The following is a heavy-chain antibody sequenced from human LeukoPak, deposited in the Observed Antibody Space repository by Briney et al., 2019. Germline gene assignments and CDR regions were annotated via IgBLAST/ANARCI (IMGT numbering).Heavy chain of an antibody. D-gene: IGHD5-24*01. V-gene: IGHV1-2*04. CDR2: INPNSGGT. Sequence: ASVKVSCKASGYTFTGYYMHWVRQAPGQGLEWMGWINPNSGGTNYAQKFQGWVTMTRDTSISTAYMELSRLRSDDTAVYYCARAAAEMATMYYFDYWGQGTLVTVSS. CDR1: GYTFTGYY. J-gene: IGHJ4*02. CDR3: ARAAAEMATMYYFDY.